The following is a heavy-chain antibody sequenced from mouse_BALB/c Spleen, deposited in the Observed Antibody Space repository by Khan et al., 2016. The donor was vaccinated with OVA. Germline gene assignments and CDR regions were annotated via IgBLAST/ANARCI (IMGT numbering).Heavy chain of an antibody. V-gene: IGHV1-84*02. CDR1: GYTFTDYY. CDR3: ARGNYYGSTSWFGY. Sequence: QIQLVQSGPELVKPGASVKISCKASGYTFTDYYIKWVKQKPGQGLECIGWIYPERGNTKYNEKFKDKATLTVDTSTTTAYMYISCLTSEDSAVYFCARGNYYGSTSWFGYWGQGTLVTVSA. J-gene: IGHJ3*01. CDR2: IYPERGNT. D-gene: IGHD1-1*01.